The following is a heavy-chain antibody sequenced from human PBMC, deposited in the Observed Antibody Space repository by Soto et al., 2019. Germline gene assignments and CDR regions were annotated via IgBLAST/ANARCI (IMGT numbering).Heavy chain of an antibody. J-gene: IGHJ4*02. V-gene: IGHV4-61*01. CDR1: GGSVSSGSYY. CDR3: ATVYYYDSSGYPGY. D-gene: IGHD3-22*01. Sequence: PSETLSLTCTVSGGSVSSGSYYWSWIRQPPGKGLEWIGYIYYSGSTNYNPSLKSRVTISVDTSKNQFSLKLSSVTAADTAVYYCATVYYYDSSGYPGYWGQGTLVTVSS. CDR2: IYYSGST.